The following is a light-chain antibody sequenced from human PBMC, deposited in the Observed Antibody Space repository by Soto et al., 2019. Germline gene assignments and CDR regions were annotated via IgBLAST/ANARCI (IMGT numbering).Light chain of an antibody. Sequence: DIQMTQSPSPPSSSTGDRVTITCRASHSPNRRLAWYRQRPGHAPDLLIYDVSTLETGVPSRFSGTGSETEFTLTISGLQPDDFATYYCQQYNYYSTFGPGTTVEIK. CDR1: HSPNRR. V-gene: IGKV1-5*01. CDR2: DVS. J-gene: IGKJ1*01. CDR3: QQYNYYST.